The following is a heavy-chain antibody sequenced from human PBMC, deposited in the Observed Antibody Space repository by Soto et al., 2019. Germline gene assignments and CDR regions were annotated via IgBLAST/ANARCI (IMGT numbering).Heavy chain of an antibody. CDR1: GYTFTNYG. V-gene: IGHV1-18*04. Sequence: QVQLVESGAEVKKPGASVKVSCKASGYTFTNYGISWVRQAPGQGLEWMGWISGYNGNTKYAQKFQGRVTMTTDTPKNTAYMELRSLRSDATAVYYCARDREYYYDSSGNYYYHSGMDVWGQGTTVTVS. CDR2: ISGYNGNT. D-gene: IGHD3-22*01. J-gene: IGHJ6*02. CDR3: ARDREYYYDSSGNYYYHSGMDV.